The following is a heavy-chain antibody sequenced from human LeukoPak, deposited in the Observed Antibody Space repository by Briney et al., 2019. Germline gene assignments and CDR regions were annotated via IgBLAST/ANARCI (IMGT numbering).Heavy chain of an antibody. CDR1: GFTFSSYA. CDR2: ISGSGGST. V-gene: IGHV3-23*01. J-gene: IGHJ4*02. Sequence: GGSLRLSCAASGFTFSSYAMSWVRQAPGKGLEWVSAISGSGGSTYYADSVKGRFTIYRAKNTLYLQMNSLRAEDTAVYYCAKGQTVLMVATCDYWGQGTLVTVSS. CDR3: AKGQTVLMVATCDY. D-gene: IGHD2-8*01.